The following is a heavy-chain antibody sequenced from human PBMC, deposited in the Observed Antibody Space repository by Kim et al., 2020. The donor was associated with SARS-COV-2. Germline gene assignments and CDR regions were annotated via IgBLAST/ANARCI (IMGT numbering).Heavy chain of an antibody. CDR3: AKGGYSSSWYAIDVDY. J-gene: IGHJ4*02. CDR2: ISYDGSNK. V-gene: IGHV3-30*18. CDR1: GFTFSSYG. Sequence: GGSLRLSCAASGFTFSSYGMHWVRQAPGKGLEWVAVISYDGSNKYYADSVKGRFTISRDNSKNTLYLQMNSLRAEDTAVYYCAKGGYSSSWYAIDVDYWGQGTLVTVSS. D-gene: IGHD6-13*01.